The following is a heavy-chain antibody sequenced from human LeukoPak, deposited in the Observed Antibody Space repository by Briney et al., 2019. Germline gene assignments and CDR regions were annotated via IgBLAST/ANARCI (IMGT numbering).Heavy chain of an antibody. CDR3: ARDQADGSTVDY. J-gene: IGHJ4*02. V-gene: IGHV3-48*03. D-gene: IGHD4-17*01. Sequence: GSLRLSCAASGFTFSSYGMNWVRQAPGKGLEWVSYISSSGSTIYYADSVKGRFTISRDNAKNSLYLQMSSLRAEDTAVYYCARDQADGSTVDYWGQGTLVTVSS. CDR2: ISSSGSTI. CDR1: GFTFSSYG.